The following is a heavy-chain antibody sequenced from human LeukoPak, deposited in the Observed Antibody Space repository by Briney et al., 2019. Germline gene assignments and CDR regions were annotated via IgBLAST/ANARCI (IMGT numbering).Heavy chain of an antibody. Sequence: GGSLRLSCAASGFTVSSNHMSWVRQVPGKGLDWVAVIYNGDNTKYADSVKGRFTIFRDNSKNTLYLQMNSLRAEDTVVYYCARAQRWLAFDSWGQGTLVTVSS. CDR3: ARAQRWLAFDS. CDR2: IYNGDNT. D-gene: IGHD6-19*01. J-gene: IGHJ4*02. CDR1: GFTVSSNH. V-gene: IGHV3-53*01.